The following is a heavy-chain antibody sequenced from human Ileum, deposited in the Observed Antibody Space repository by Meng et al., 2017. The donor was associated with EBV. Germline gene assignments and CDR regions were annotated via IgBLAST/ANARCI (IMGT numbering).Heavy chain of an antibody. CDR2: IYYSEST. CDR3: ARSPYSGSALPFFDY. D-gene: IGHD1-26*01. Sequence: QVRLQSSSPGLVTPPLTLSPTVSVSGSSCNCPTYYRSCIRHPPEKGLEWIGYIYYSESTYYNPSLKSRVSISGDTSNKQFSLKLTSVTAADTAVYYCARSPYSGSALPFFDYWGQGSLVTVSS. V-gene: IGHV4-30-4*01. J-gene: IGHJ4*02. CDR1: GSSCNCPTYY.